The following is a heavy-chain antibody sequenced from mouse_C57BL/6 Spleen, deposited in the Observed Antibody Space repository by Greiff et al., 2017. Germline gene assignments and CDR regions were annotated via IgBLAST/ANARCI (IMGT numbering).Heavy chain of an antibody. CDR3: ARYGGDYYAMDY. CDR1: GFTFSDYG. Sequence: EVKLQESGGGLVKPGGSLKLSCAASGFTFSDYGMHWVRQAPEKGLEWVAYISSGSSTIYYADTVKGRFTISRDNAKNTLFLQMTSLRSEDTAMYYCARYGGDYYAMDYWGQGTSVTVSS. J-gene: IGHJ4*01. V-gene: IGHV5-17*01. D-gene: IGHD1-1*01. CDR2: ISSGSSTI.